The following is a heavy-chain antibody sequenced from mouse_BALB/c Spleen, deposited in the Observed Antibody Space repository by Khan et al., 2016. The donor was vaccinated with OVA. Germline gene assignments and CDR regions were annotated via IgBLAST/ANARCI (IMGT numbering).Heavy chain of an antibody. D-gene: IGHD2-1*01. CDR3: AGPYYYGNAWFTY. V-gene: IGHV5-9*02. Sequence: EVELVQSGGGLVKPGGSLKLSCAPSGFAFSSYDMPWVRQTPEKRLEWVATISATGIYTYYPDSVKGRFTISRDNARNTPYLQMSSLRSEDTALCDCAGPYYYGNAWFTYWGQGTLVTVSA. J-gene: IGHJ3*01. CDR1: GFAFSSYD. CDR2: ISATGIYT.